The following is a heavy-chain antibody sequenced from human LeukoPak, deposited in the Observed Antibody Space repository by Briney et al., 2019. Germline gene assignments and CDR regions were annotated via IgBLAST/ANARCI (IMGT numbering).Heavy chain of an antibody. V-gene: IGHV3-21*01. CDR2: ISSSSSYI. Sequence: GGSLRLSCAASGFTFSSYSMNWVRQAPGKGLEWVSSISSSSSYIYYADSVKGRFTISRDNAKNSLYLQMNSLRAEDTAVYYCARESLGHYYGSGSPPGDWGQGTLVTVSS. J-gene: IGHJ4*02. D-gene: IGHD3-10*01. CDR1: GFTFSSYS. CDR3: ARESLGHYYGSGSPPGD.